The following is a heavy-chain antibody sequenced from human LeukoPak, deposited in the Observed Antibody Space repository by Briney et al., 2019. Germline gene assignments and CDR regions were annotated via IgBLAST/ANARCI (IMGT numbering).Heavy chain of an antibody. J-gene: IGHJ4*02. D-gene: IGHD3-10*01. V-gene: IGHV1-18*01. CDR3: ARLATMVRGVIINAPDY. CDR2: ISAYNGNT. CDR1: GYTFTSYG. Sequence: ASVKVSCKASGYTFTSYGIGWVRQAPGQGLEWMGWISAYNGNTNYAQKLQGRVTMTTDTSTSTAYMELRSLRSDDTAVYYCARLATMVRGVIINAPDYWGQGTLVTVSS.